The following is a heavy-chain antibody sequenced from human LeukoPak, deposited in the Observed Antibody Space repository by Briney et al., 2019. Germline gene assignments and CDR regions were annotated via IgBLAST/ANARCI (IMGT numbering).Heavy chain of an antibody. V-gene: IGHV4-39*01. CDR3: ARRGIWDLQIGNWFDP. CDR1: GNYITTKSYR. Sequence: SETLSPTFSISGNYITTKSYRWGWIRASPGPGLDWIGSIYSSGNSYYNPSLKTRATISPDTSKNQCSLRLTSVTAADTAVYYCARRGIWDLQIGNWFDPWGQGILVTVSS. J-gene: IGHJ5*02. D-gene: IGHD3-16*01. CDR2: IYSSGNS.